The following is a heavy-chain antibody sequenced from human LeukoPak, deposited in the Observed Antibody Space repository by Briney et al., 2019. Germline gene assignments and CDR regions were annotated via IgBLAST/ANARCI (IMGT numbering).Heavy chain of an antibody. CDR1: AFTFNTFDNFA. CDR2: ISESGAST. V-gene: IGHV3-23*01. Sequence: GGSLRLSCSVSAFTFNTFDNFAMNWVRQAPGKGLECVAAISESGASTYYAASVKGRFTTSRDNSENTLYLQMNSLRAEDTAVYYCARDLSIAARLRWFDPWGQGTLVTVSS. D-gene: IGHD6-6*01. J-gene: IGHJ5*02. CDR3: ARDLSIAARLRWFDP.